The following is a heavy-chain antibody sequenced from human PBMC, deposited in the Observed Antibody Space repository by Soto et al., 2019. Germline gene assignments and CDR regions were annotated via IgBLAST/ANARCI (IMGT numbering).Heavy chain of an antibody. V-gene: IGHV4-31*03. J-gene: IGHJ4*02. CDR2: ISYSGTT. Sequence: SETLSLTCTVSGGSISSGGYYWGWIRQHPGKGLEWIGYISYSGTTYYNPSLKSRVTISVDTSKNQFSLKLSSVTAADTAVYYCARAVCLGELSLFDYWGQGTLVTVSS. CDR3: ARAVCLGELSLFDY. CDR1: GGSISSGGYY. D-gene: IGHD3-16*02.